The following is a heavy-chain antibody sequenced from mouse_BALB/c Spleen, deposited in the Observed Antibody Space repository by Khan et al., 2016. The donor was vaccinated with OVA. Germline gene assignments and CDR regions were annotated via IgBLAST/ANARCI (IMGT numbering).Heavy chain of an antibody. Sequence: QVQLKESGPGLVAPSQSLSITCTVSGFSLTSYGVHWVRQPPGEGLEWLGIIWAGGSTNYNSALMSRLSIKKDNSQSQVFLKMNSLQTVDTAIYYCARDDGGGNDAMDYWGQGTSVTVSS. CDR2: IWAGGST. CDR1: GFSLTSYG. D-gene: IGHD2-3*01. CDR3: ARDDGGGNDAMDY. J-gene: IGHJ4*01. V-gene: IGHV2-9*02.